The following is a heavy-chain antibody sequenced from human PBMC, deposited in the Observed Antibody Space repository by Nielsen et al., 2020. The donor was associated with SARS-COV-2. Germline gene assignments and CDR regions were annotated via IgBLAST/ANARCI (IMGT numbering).Heavy chain of an antibody. Sequence: SVKVSCKASGGTFSSYAISWVRQAPGQGLEWMGGIIPIFGTANYAQKFQGRVTITADKSTSTAYMELSSLRSEDAAVYYCARGASGGYSYGYGYWGQGTLVTVSS. CDR3: ARGASGGYSYGYGY. CDR1: GGTFSSYA. CDR2: IIPIFGTA. V-gene: IGHV1-69*06. D-gene: IGHD5-18*01. J-gene: IGHJ4*02.